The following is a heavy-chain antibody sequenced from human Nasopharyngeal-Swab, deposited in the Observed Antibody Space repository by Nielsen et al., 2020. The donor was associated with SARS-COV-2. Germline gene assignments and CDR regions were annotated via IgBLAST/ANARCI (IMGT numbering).Heavy chain of an antibody. Sequence: GESLKISCAASGFTVSSNYMSWVRQAPGKGLEWVSVIYSGGSTYYADSVKGRFTISRDNSKNTLYLQMNSLRAEDTAVYYCARGAVAGRNAFDIWGQGTLVTVSS. CDR1: GFTVSSNY. D-gene: IGHD6-19*01. CDR2: IYSGGST. V-gene: IGHV3-66*01. CDR3: ARGAVAGRNAFDI. J-gene: IGHJ3*02.